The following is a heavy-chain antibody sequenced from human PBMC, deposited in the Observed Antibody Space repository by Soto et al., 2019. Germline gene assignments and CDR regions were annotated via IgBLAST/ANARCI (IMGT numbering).Heavy chain of an antibody. CDR2: IYYSGST. Sequence: QLQLQESGPGLVKPSETLSLTCTVSGGSISSSSYYWGWIRQPPGKGLEWIGSIYYSGSTYYNPSLTSRVTISVDTSRNQFSLKLRSVTAADTAVYYCARHPWELLTMDVWGQGTTVTVSS. CDR3: ARHPWELLTMDV. J-gene: IGHJ6*02. V-gene: IGHV4-39*01. D-gene: IGHD1-26*01. CDR1: GGSISSSSYY.